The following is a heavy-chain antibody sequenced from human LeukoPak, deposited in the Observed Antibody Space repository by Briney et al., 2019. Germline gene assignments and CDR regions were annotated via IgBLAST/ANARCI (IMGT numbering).Heavy chain of an antibody. CDR1: GFTFSSYS. Sequence: PGGSLRLSGAASGFTFSSYSMNWVRQAPGKGLEWVSCISSSGSIIYYADSVKGRFTISRDNAKNSLFLQMNSLRAEDTAVYYCARELSSSGPIWGQGTLVTVSS. V-gene: IGHV3-48*01. CDR3: ARELSSSGPI. CDR2: ISSSGSII. J-gene: IGHJ4*02. D-gene: IGHD6-19*01.